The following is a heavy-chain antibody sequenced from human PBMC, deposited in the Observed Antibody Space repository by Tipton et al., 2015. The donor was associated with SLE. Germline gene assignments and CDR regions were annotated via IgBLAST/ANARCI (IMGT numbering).Heavy chain of an antibody. CDR2: INHSGST. CDR3: ARGWGDNWFDP. J-gene: IGHJ5*02. D-gene: IGHD7-27*01. V-gene: IGHV4-34*01. CDR1: GGSFSGYY. Sequence: GLVKPSETLSLTCAVYGGSFSGYYWSWIRQPPGKGLEWIGEINHSGSTNYNPSLKSRVTISIDTSNNQFSLKLSSVTAADTAMYYCARGWGDNWFDPWGQGTLVTVSS.